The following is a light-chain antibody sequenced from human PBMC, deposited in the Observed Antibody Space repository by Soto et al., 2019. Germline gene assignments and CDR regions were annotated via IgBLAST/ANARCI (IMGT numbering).Light chain of an antibody. CDR2: DAS. CDR3: QQYDSYSWT. V-gene: IGKV1-5*01. J-gene: IGKJ1*01. Sequence: DSQMTQSPSSLSASVGDRVTITCQASQNINNYLNWYQQKPGKAPKLLIYDASSLESGVPSRFSGSGSGTEFTLTISSLQTDDFASYYCQQYDSYSWTFGQGTKVDIK. CDR1: QNINNY.